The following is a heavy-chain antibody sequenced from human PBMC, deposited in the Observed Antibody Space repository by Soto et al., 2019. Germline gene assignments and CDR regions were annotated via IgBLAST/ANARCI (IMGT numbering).Heavy chain of an antibody. J-gene: IGHJ3*02. CDR2: ISYDGSNK. Sequence: SLRLSCAASGFTFSSYAMHWVRQAPGKGLEWVAVISYDGSNKYYADSVKGRFTISRDNSKNTLYLQMNSLRAEDTAVYYCARDGGNDGYRVTMVRGVIISYAFDIWGQGTMVTVSS. V-gene: IGHV3-30-3*01. D-gene: IGHD3-10*01. CDR3: ARDGGNDGYRVTMVRGVIISYAFDI. CDR1: GFTFSSYA.